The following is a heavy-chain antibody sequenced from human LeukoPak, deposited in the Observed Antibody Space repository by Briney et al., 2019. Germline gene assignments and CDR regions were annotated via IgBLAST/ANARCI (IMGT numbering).Heavy chain of an antibody. CDR2: IIPILGIA. CDR3: ARSYDSYYYGMDV. CDR1: GGTFSSYA. V-gene: IGHV1-69*04. D-gene: IGHD5-12*01. Sequence: ASVKVSCKASGGTFSSYAISWVRQAPGQGREWMGRIIPILGIANYAQKFQGRVTITADKSTSTAYMELSSLRSEDTAVYYCARSYDSYYYGMDVWGQGTTVTVSS. J-gene: IGHJ6*02.